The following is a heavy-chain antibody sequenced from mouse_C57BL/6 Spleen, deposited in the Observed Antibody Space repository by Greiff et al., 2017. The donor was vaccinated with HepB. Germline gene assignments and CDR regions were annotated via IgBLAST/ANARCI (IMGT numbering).Heavy chain of an antibody. D-gene: IGHD1-1*01. J-gene: IGHJ4*01. Sequence: VQLQQSGPELVKPGASVKISCKASGYTFTDYYMNWVKQSHGKSLEWIGDINPNNGGTSYNQKFKGKATLTVDKSSSTAYMELRSLTSEDSAVYYCARRVLHAMDYWGQGTSVTVSS. CDR3: ARRVLHAMDY. V-gene: IGHV1-26*01. CDR2: INPNNGGT. CDR1: GYTFTDYY.